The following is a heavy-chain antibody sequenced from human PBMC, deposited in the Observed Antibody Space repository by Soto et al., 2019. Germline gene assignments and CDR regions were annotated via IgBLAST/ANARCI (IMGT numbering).Heavy chain of an antibody. CDR1: GFTFRSHA. Sequence: QVVESGGGVVQPGRSLRLSSVTSGFTFRSHAMHWVRQAPGKGLEWVAQIWFDGSKKNYADSVKGRFTISRDNSKNVFYVQMNDLRVEDTAVYYCSRDGQQLAPYTMDVWGQGTTVTVS. V-gene: IGHV3-33*01. CDR3: SRDGQQLAPYTMDV. D-gene: IGHD6-13*01. J-gene: IGHJ6*02. CDR2: IWFDGSKK.